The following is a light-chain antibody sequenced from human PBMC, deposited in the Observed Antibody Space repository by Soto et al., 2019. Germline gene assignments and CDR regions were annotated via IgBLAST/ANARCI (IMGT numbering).Light chain of an antibody. V-gene: IGKV1-39*01. CDR1: QTISKY. Sequence: DIQMTQSPSSLSASVGDRVTITCRASQTISKYLNWYQHKPGKAPELPIYASSSLQTGVPSRFSGSGSGTDFTLTISSLQSEDFATYYCQQSYTAPRTFGQGTKVEI. CDR2: ASS. J-gene: IGKJ1*01. CDR3: QQSYTAPRT.